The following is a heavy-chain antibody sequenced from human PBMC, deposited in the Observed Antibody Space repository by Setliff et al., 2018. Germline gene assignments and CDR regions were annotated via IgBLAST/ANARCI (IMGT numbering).Heavy chain of an antibody. CDR3: ARRAAAHDWFDP. D-gene: IGHD2-15*01. Sequence: GESLQISCKASGYSVTTNWIGWVRQMPGKGLEWMGIIYPGDSDTIYSPSFQGQVTIPADKTLSTAYLQWSSLKASDTAIYYCARRAAAHDWFDPWGQGTLVTVSS. J-gene: IGHJ5*02. V-gene: IGHV5-51*01. CDR2: IYPGDSDT. CDR1: GYSVTTNW.